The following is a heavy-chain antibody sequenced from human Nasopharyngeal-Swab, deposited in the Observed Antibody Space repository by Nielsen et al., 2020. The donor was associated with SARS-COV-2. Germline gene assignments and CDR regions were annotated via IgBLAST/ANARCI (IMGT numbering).Heavy chain of an antibody. CDR2: FYYSGSA. D-gene: IGHD3-22*01. CDR1: GGSIGSYY. CDR3: ARRSLGYYDSSGSAVHVAFYI. J-gene: IGHJ3*02. Sequence: SETLSLTCTVSGGSIGSYYWSWIRQPPGKGREWIGYFYYSGSANYNPSLKSRVTISVDTSKNQFSLKLSSVTAADTAVYYCARRSLGYYDSSGSAVHVAFYIWGQATMVTVSS. V-gene: IGHV4-59*08.